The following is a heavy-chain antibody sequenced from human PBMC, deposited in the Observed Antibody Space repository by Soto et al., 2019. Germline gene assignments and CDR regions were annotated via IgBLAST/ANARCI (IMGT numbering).Heavy chain of an antibody. CDR2: IYATGTT. D-gene: IGHD1-1*01. CDR3: VRDGTKTLRDWFDP. J-gene: IGHJ5*02. CDR1: GASISGFY. Sequence: QVQLQESGPGLVKPSETLSLTCTVSGASISGFYWSWIRKSAGKGLEWIGRIYATGTTDYNPSLKSRVMMSVDTSKKQFSLKFRSVTAAGTAVYYCVRDGTKTLRDWFDPWGQGISVTVSS. V-gene: IGHV4-4*07.